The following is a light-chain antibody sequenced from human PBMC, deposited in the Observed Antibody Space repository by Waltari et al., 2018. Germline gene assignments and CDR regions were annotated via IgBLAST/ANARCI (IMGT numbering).Light chain of an antibody. CDR1: RSNIGTHY. CDR3: AVWDDSLSTWM. J-gene: IGLJ3*02. CDR2: KNS. V-gene: IGLV1-47*01. Sequence: QSVLTQHPSASETPGQRVIISCSGSRSNIGTHYAYWYPRLPGMAHKLLIYKNSQRPSGVPDRISGFRSGSSASLVISGLRSEDEADYFCAVWDDSLSTWMFGGGTKLTVL.